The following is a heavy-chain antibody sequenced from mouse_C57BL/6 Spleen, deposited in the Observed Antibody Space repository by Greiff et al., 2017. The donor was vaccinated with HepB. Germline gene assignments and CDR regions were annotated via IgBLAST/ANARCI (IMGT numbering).Heavy chain of an antibody. J-gene: IGHJ4*01. D-gene: IGHD1-1*01. V-gene: IGHV5-4*01. CDR1: GFTFSSYA. Sequence: EVMLVESGGGLVKPGGSLKLSCAASGFTFSSYAMSWVRQTPEKRLEWVATISDGGSYTYYPDNVKGRFTISRDNAKNNLYLQMSHLKSEDTAMYYCARDPYGSSYDYAMDYWGQGTSVTVSS. CDR2: ISDGGSYT. CDR3: ARDPYGSSYDYAMDY.